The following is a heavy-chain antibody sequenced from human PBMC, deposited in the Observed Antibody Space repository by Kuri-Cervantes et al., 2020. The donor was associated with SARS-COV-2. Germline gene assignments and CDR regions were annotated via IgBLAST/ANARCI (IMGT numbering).Heavy chain of an antibody. Sequence: GESLKISCAASGFTFSSYAMHWVRQAPGKGLEWVAVISYEGSNKYYADSVKGRFTISRDNSKNTLYLQMGSLRAEDMAVYYCARGHLSGWYGRYYYHGMDVWGQGTTVTVSS. D-gene: IGHD6-19*01. CDR3: ARGHLSGWYGRYYYHGMDV. CDR2: ISYEGSNK. V-gene: IGHV3-30*14. CDR1: GFTFSSYA. J-gene: IGHJ6*02.